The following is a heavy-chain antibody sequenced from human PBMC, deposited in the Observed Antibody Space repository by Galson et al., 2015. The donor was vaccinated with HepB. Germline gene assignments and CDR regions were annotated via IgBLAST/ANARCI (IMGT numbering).Heavy chain of an antibody. Sequence: SLRLSCAASGFTFSSYGMHWVRQAPGKGLEWVAVISYDGSNKYYANSVKGRFTISRDNSKNTLYLQMNSLRAEDTAVYYCAKSHNITMDYWGQGTLVTVSS. V-gene: IGHV3-30*18. J-gene: IGHJ4*02. CDR2: ISYDGSNK. CDR3: AKSHNITMDY. CDR1: GFTFSSYG. D-gene: IGHD3-10*01.